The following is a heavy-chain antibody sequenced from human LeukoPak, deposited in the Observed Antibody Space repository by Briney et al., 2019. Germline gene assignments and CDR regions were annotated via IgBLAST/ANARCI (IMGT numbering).Heavy chain of an antibody. V-gene: IGHV4-61*01. CDR1: GGSISSGSYY. D-gene: IGHD2-15*01. J-gene: IGHJ3*02. CDR3: ARVGGCGGSCYSDAFDI. CDR2: IYYSGST. Sequence: SETLSLTCTVSGGSISSGSYYWSWIRQPPGKGLEWIGYIYYSGSTNYNPSLKSRVTISVDTSKNQFSLKLSSVTAADTAVYYCARVGGCGGSCYSDAFDIWGQGTMVTVSS.